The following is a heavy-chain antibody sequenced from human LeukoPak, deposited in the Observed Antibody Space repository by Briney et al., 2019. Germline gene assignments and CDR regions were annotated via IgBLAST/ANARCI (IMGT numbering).Heavy chain of an antibody. Sequence: GGSLRLSCAASGFTFSWYWMSWVRQAPGKGLEWVANIKEDGSEKYYVDSVKGQFTISRDNAKNSLYLQMNSLRAEDTAVYYCARDRGVVGQFDPWGQGTLVTVSS. CDR1: GFTFSWYW. CDR3: ARDRGVVGQFDP. J-gene: IGHJ5*02. D-gene: IGHD2-15*01. V-gene: IGHV3-7*04. CDR2: IKEDGSEK.